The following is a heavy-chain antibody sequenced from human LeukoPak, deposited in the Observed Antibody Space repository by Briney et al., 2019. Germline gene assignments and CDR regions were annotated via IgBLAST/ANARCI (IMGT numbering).Heavy chain of an antibody. V-gene: IGHV1-18*01. Sequence: ASVKVSCKASGYTITSYGISWVRQAPGQGLEWMGWISAYNGNTNYAQKLQGRVTMTTDTSTSTAYMELRSLRSDDTAVYYCARDSLRFSVYYYYGMDVWGQGTTVTVSS. J-gene: IGHJ6*02. CDR3: ARDSLRFSVYYYYGMDV. CDR1: GYTITSYG. D-gene: IGHD3-3*01. CDR2: ISAYNGNT.